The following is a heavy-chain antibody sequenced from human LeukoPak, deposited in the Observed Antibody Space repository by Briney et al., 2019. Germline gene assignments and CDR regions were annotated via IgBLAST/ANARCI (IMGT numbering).Heavy chain of an antibody. Sequence: SETLSLTCTVSGGSISSYYWSWSRHPPGKGLEWIGYIYYSGSTNYNPSLKSRVTISVDTSKNQFSLKLSSVTAADTAVYYCARARVITHDFEYWGQGTLVTVSS. J-gene: IGHJ4*02. CDR3: ARARVITHDFEY. V-gene: IGHV4-59*12. D-gene: IGHD4-17*01. CDR1: GGSISSYY. CDR2: IYYSGST.